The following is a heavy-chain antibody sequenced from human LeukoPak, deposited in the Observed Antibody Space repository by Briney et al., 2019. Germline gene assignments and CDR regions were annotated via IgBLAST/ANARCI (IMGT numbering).Heavy chain of an antibody. CDR2: IRYDGSNK. CDR3: AKDKSPMVRGVPGY. CDR1: GFTFSSYG. Sequence: GSLRLSCAASGFTFSSYGMHWVRQAPGKGLEWVAFIRYDGSNKYYADSVKGRFTISRDNSKNTLYLQMNSLRAEDTAVYYCAKDKSPMVRGVPGYWGQGTLVTVSS. V-gene: IGHV3-30*02. D-gene: IGHD3-10*01. J-gene: IGHJ4*02.